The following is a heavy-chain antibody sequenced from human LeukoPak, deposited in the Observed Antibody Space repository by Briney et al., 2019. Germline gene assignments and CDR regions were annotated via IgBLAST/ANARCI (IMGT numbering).Heavy chain of an antibody. V-gene: IGHV1-3*01. J-gene: IGHJ3*02. CDR2: INPGNGDT. D-gene: IGHD3-10*01. CDR1: GYTLTSYV. CDR3: GGEHSMVRGLNSFDI. Sequence: VKDSCVDSGYTLTSYVLHSVRPAPGQRGEWVGQINPGNGDTKYSQKFQGAHTIPMDTSASTAYMELSSLRSEYTTEYYCGGEHSMVRGLNSFDIWCQGGMVTVSS.